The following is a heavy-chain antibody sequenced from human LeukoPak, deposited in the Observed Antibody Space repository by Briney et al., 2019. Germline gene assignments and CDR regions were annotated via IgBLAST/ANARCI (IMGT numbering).Heavy chain of an antibody. V-gene: IGHV1-2*02. Sequence: ASVKVSCKASGYTFTGYYMHWVRQAQGQGLEWMGWINPNSGGTNYAQKFQGRVTMTRDTSISTAYMELSRLRSDDTAVYYCARDGLEITGTTGFDYWGQGTLVTVSS. CDR1: GYTFTGYY. CDR2: INPNSGGT. J-gene: IGHJ4*02. CDR3: ARDGLEITGTTGFDY. D-gene: IGHD1-7*01.